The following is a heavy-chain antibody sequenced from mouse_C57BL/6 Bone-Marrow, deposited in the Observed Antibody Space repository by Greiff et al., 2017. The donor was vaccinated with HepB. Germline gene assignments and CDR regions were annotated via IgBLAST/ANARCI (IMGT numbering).Heavy chain of an antibody. Sequence: QVQLKESGAELVRPGTSVKVSCKASGYAFTNYLIEWVKQRPGQGLEWIGVINPGSGGTNYNEKFKGKATLTADKSSSTAYMQLSSLTSEDSAVYFCARSHITTVVSPPYWGQGTLVTVSA. V-gene: IGHV1-54*01. CDR1: GYAFTNYL. CDR3: ARSHITTVVSPPY. D-gene: IGHD1-1*01. CDR2: INPGSGGT. J-gene: IGHJ3*01.